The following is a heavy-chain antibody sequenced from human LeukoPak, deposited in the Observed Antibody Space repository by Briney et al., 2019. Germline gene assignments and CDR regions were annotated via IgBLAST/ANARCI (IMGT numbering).Heavy chain of an antibody. J-gene: IGHJ4*02. CDR1: GFTFDDYA. V-gene: IGHV3-9*01. Sequence: GRSLRLSCAASGFTFDDYAMHWVRQAPGKGLEWVSGISWNSGSIGYADSVKGRFTISRDNAKNSLYLQMNSLRAEDTALYYCATGYSSSSGYEADYWGQGTLVTVSS. CDR3: ATGYSSSSGYEADY. CDR2: ISWNSGSI. D-gene: IGHD6-13*01.